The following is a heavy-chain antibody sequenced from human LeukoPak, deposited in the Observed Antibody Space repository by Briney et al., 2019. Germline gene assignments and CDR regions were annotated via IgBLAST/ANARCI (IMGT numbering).Heavy chain of an antibody. J-gene: IGHJ5*02. CDR3: KQETAYDILTGLIPTGGWFDP. Sequence: SWTLSLTCTVSGGSISSYYWSWIRQPPGKGLEWIGYIYYSGSTNYNPSLKSRVTISVDTSKNQFSLKLSSVTAADTAVYYCKQETAYDILTGLIPTGGWFDPWGQGTLVTVSS. CDR1: GGSISSYY. V-gene: IGHV4-59*01. D-gene: IGHD3-9*01. CDR2: IYYSGST.